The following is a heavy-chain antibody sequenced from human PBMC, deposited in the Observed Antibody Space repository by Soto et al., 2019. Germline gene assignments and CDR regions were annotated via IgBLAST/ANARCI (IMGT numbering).Heavy chain of an antibody. V-gene: IGHV4-59*08. CDR2: IYYSGST. J-gene: IGHJ4*02. Sequence: QVQLQESGPGLVKPSETLSLTCSVSGGSISSYYLSCIRQPPGKGLEWIGYIYYSGSTNYNPSLKSRVTIPVDTSKNQWALKQSSVTAADTAVYYCARRDGYYFDYWGQGTLVTVSS. CDR3: ARRDGYYFDY. CDR1: GGSISSYY.